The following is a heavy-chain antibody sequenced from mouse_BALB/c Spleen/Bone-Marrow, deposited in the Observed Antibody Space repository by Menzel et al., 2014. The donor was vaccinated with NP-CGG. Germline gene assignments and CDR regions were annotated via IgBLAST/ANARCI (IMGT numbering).Heavy chain of an antibody. J-gene: IGHJ4*01. Sequence: VTLKESGPELVKPGASVKISCKASGYSFTGYFMNWVKQSHGKSLEWIGRINPYNGDTFYNQKFKGKATLTVDKSSSTAHMELLSLTSEDSAVYYCGSRGNYDEGRYWGQGTSVPVSS. CDR2: INPYNGDT. V-gene: IGHV1-37*01. D-gene: IGHD2-1*01. CDR3: GSRGNYDEGRY. CDR1: GYSFTGYF.